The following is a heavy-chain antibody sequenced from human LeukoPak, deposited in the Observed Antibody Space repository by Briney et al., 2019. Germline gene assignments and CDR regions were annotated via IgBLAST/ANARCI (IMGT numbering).Heavy chain of an antibody. CDR2: INPNSGGT. V-gene: IGHV1-2*02. Sequence: ASVKISCKASGYTFTGYYIHWVRQAPGQGLEWMGWINPNSGGTNYAQKFQGRVTMTRDTSISTAYMELSRLTSDDTAVYYCARATDISSWYLAYWGQGTLVTVSS. J-gene: IGHJ4*02. CDR3: ARATDISSWYLAY. D-gene: IGHD6-13*01. CDR1: GYTFTGYY.